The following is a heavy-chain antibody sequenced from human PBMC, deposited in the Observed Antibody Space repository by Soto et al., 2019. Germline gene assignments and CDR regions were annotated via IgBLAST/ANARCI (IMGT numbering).Heavy chain of an antibody. J-gene: IGHJ4*02. CDR2: MNPNSGNT. CDR1: GYTFTSYD. Sequence: QVQLVQSGAEVKKPGASVKVSCKASGYTFTSYDINWVRQATGQGLEWMGWMNPNSGNTGYAQKFQGIVTMTRNTSISTAYMELSSLRSEDTAVYYCARLPPGIAAAGTSCWGQGTLVTFSS. CDR3: ARLPPGIAAAGTSC. V-gene: IGHV1-8*01. D-gene: IGHD6-13*01.